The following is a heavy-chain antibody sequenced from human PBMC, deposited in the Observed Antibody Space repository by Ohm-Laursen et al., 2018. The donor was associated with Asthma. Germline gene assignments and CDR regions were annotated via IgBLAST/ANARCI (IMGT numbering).Heavy chain of an antibody. J-gene: IGHJ4*02. D-gene: IGHD3-10*01. V-gene: IGHV4-31*03. CDR2: IHYSGTT. CDR1: GGSISSGHYY. Sequence: SQTLSLTCTVSGGSISSGHYYWTWIRQRPGTGLEWIGNIHYSGTTIYTPSLESRLTISLDTSKNQFSLNLSSVTAADTALYFCARDGRLRGSFDYWGQGNLVTVSS. CDR3: ARDGRLRGSFDY.